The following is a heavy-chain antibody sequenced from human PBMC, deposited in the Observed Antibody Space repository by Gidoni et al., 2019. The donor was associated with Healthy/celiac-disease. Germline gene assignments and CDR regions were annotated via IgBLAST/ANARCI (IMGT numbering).Heavy chain of an antibody. CDR2: MKHSGST. D-gene: IGHD6-19*01. CDR1: GGSFSGYY. J-gene: IGHJ5*02. CDR3: ARGYSSGWYAFSYRWFDP. Sequence: QVQLQQWGAGLFKPSETLSLPCAAYGGSFSGYYWVWLRQPPGKGLEWIGEMKHSGSTNYNPSLKSRVTISVDTSKNQFSLKLSSVTAADTAVYYCARGYSSGWYAFSYRWFDPWGQGTLVTVSS. V-gene: IGHV4-34*01.